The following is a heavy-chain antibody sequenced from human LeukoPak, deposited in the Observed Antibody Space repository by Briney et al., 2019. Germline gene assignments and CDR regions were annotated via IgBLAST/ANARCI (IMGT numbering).Heavy chain of an antibody. D-gene: IGHD6-19*01. Sequence: ASVKVSCKASGYAFSGSYLHWVRQAPGQGLEWMGWISAYNGNTNYAQKLQGRVTMTTDTSTSTAYMELRSLRSDDTAVYYCARGVAAPIGGWFDPWGQGTLVTVSS. CDR2: ISAYNGNT. V-gene: IGHV1-18*01. J-gene: IGHJ5*02. CDR1: GYAFSGSY. CDR3: ARGVAAPIGGWFDP.